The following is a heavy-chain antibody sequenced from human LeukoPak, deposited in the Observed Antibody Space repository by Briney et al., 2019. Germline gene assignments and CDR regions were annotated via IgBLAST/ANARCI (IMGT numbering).Heavy chain of an antibody. CDR3: ARAHNWKYGSFDF. D-gene: IGHD1-7*01. CDR1: GFTFSSYS. V-gene: IGHV3-21*01. Sequence: GGSLRLSCAASGFTFSSYSMNWVRQAPGKGLEWVSYISSSSSYIYYADSVKGRFTISRDNAKNSLYLQMNSLRAEDTAVYYCARAHNWKYGSFDFWGQGTLVTVSS. CDR2: ISSSSSYI. J-gene: IGHJ4*02.